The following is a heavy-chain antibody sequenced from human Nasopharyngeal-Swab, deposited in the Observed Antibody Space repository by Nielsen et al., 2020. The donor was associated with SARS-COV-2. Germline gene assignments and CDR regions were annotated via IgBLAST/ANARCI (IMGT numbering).Heavy chain of an antibody. CDR2: ITNGGIMT. CDR3: AKATNARYDFWSGSFDY. CDR1: GFTFTDYY. Sequence: GESLKISCAASGFTFTDYYMTWVRQAPGKGLEWVSYITNGGIMTYYADSVKGRFTMSRDNAKTSLYLQMNSLRVEDMAFYYCAKATNARYDFWSGSFDYWGQGTLVTVSS. D-gene: IGHD3-3*01. V-gene: IGHV3-11*01. J-gene: IGHJ4*02.